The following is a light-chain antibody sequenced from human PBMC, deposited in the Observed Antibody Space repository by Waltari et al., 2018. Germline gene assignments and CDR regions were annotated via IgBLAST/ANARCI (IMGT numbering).Light chain of an antibody. V-gene: IGKV3-15*01. CDR3: QQYGAWPLT. J-gene: IGKJ4*01. CDR1: QSVTSY. CDR2: DGS. Sequence: EIVLTQSPGTLSLSPGESVTLSCRASQSVTSYLGWYQKKPGQAPRLLIYDGSSRATGVPARFSGSGSGTEFTLTISSLQSEDLAVYYCQQYGAWPLTFGGGSKVEF.